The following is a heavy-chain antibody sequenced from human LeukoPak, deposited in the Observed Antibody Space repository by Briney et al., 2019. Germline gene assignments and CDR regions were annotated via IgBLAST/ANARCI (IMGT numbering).Heavy chain of an antibody. J-gene: IGHJ4*02. Sequence: GGCLRLSCAAYGFTFTSYSMNWVRQAPGKWLEWVSSISRRSRHIYYAGSVKGRFTISRDDAGNLLSLQMNSLRAEDTAVYYCVRDLDTITTAFLVYWGQGTQVTVSS. V-gene: IGHV3-21*06. CDR3: VRDLDTITTAFLVY. CDR2: ISRRSRHI. CDR1: GFTFTSYS. D-gene: IGHD4-11*01.